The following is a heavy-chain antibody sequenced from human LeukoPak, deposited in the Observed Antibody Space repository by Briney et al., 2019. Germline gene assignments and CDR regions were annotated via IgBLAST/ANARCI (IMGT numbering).Heavy chain of an antibody. J-gene: IGHJ4*02. CDR2: ISSSSSTI. D-gene: IGHD4-23*01. Sequence: GGSLRLSCAASGFTFSSYSMNWVRQAPGKGLEWVSYISSSSSTIYYADSVKGRFTISRDNSKNTLYLQMNSLRAEDTAVYYCATWGVLTTVVREFDYWGQGTLVTVSS. V-gene: IGHV3-48*01. CDR3: ATWGVLTTVVREFDY. CDR1: GFTFSSYS.